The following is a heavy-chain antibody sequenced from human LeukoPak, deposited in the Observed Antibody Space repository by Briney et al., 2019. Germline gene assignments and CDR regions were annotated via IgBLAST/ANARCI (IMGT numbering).Heavy chain of an antibody. V-gene: IGHV3-23*01. Sequence: GGSLRLSCAASGFTFSSYAMSWVRQAQGKGLEWVSVISGSGGTTYYADSVKGRFTISRDNPKDTLYLQMNSLRAEDTAVYYCAKGHRSSTTCYHEYWGQGTLVTVSS. CDR1: GFTFSSYA. D-gene: IGHD2-2*01. CDR3: AKGHRSSTTCYHEY. J-gene: IGHJ4*02. CDR2: ISGSGGTT.